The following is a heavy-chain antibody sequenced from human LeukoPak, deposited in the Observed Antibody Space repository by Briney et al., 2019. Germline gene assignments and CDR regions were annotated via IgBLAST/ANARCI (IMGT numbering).Heavy chain of an antibody. Sequence: GGSLRLSCAASGFTFSQTAMSWVRQAPGKGLEWVSAIGGSDDRTDYADSVKGRFTISRDITKNTLYLQMNSLSAEDMDVYFCAKGLFRWAFDYWGQGTLVTVSS. CDR2: IGGSDDRT. V-gene: IGHV3-23*01. CDR1: GFTFSQTA. D-gene: IGHD4-23*01. CDR3: AKGLFRWAFDY. J-gene: IGHJ4*02.